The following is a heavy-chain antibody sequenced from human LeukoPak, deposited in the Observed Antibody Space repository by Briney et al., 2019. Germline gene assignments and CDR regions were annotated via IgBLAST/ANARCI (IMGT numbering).Heavy chain of an antibody. D-gene: IGHD5-12*01. J-gene: IGHJ6*02. CDR3: ARDSGYDLVYGMDV. Sequence: GGSLRLSCAASGFTFRSYGMHWVRQAPGKGLEWVAITWHDGSNTYYADSVKGRFTISRDNSKNTLYLQMNSLRADDTAVYYCARDSGYDLVYGMDVWGQGTTVTVSS. CDR1: GFTFRSYG. V-gene: IGHV3-33*01. CDR2: TWHDGSNT.